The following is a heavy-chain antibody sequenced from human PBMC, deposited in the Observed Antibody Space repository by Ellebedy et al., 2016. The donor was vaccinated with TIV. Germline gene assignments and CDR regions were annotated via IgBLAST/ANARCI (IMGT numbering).Heavy chain of an antibody. Sequence: SETLSLXXTVSGGSISSGGYYWSWIRQPPGKGLEWIGSIYYSGSTYYNPSLKSRVTISVDTSKNQFSLKLSSVTAADTAVYYCAVAERGSGSYQLTAFDIWGQGTMVTVSS. CDR2: IYYSGST. CDR1: GGSISSGGYY. J-gene: IGHJ3*02. D-gene: IGHD3-10*01. CDR3: AVAERGSGSYQLTAFDI. V-gene: IGHV4-39*07.